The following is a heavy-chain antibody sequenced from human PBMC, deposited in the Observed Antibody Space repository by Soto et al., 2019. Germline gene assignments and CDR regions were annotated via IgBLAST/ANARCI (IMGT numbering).Heavy chain of an antibody. Sequence: QVHLVQSGGEVKKPGASVRVSCKASGYTFSNYGLSWVRQAPGQGLEWVGWVSPYSGDTSYARRLQGRVIMTTDTSSSTAYMELWSLTSDATAVYYCARDWGGRINALDIWGQGTMVTVSS. CDR3: ARDWGGRINALDI. CDR2: VSPYSGDT. J-gene: IGHJ3*02. V-gene: IGHV1-18*01. D-gene: IGHD3-16*01. CDR1: GYTFSNYG.